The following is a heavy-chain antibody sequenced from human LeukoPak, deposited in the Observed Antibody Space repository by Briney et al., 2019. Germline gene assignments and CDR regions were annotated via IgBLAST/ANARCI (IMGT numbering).Heavy chain of an antibody. Sequence: GGSLRLSCAASGFSFTNYSMSWVRQAPGKGLEWVSAISGSGGSTYYADSVKGRFTISRDNSKNTLYLQMNSLRAEDTAVYYCAKVGDYYGDYEGFDYWGQGTLVTVSS. CDR3: AKVGDYYGDYEGFDY. CDR2: ISGSGGST. CDR1: GFSFTNYS. V-gene: IGHV3-23*01. J-gene: IGHJ4*02. D-gene: IGHD4-17*01.